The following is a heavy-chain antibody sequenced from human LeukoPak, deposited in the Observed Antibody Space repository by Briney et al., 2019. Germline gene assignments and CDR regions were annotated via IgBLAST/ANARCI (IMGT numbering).Heavy chain of an antibody. D-gene: IGHD1-26*01. CDR3: ARDLVVGATHFDY. Sequence: GGSLRLSCAASGFTFSSYSMNWFRQAPGKGLEWVSSISSSSSYIYYADSVKGRFTISRDNAKNSLYLQMNSLRAEDTAVYYCARDLVVGATHFDYWGQGTLVTVSS. J-gene: IGHJ4*02. V-gene: IGHV3-21*01. CDR2: ISSSSSYI. CDR1: GFTFSSYS.